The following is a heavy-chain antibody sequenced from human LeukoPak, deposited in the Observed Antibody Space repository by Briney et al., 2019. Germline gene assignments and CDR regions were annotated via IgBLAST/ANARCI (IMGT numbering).Heavy chain of an antibody. V-gene: IGHV3-53*01. J-gene: IGHJ4*02. CDR3: ARGNGPGRHYFDY. CDR1: GFTVSSNS. D-gene: IGHD3-10*01. CDR2: IYSDNT. Sequence: GGSLRLSCTVSGFTVSSNSMSWVRQAPGKGLEWVSFIYSDNTHYADSVKGRFTISRDNAKNSLYLQMNSLRAEDTAVYYCARGNGPGRHYFDYWGQGTLVTVSS.